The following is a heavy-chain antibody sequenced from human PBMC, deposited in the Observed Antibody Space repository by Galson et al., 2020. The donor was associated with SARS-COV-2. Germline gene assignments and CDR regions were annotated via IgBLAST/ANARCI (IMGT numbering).Heavy chain of an antibody. CDR1: GFTFSSYA. Sequence: GGSLRLSCAASGFTFSSYAMHWVRQAPGKGLEWVAVISYDGSNKYYADSVKGRFTISRDNSKNTLYLQMNSLRAEDTAVYYCARDRHDSSGYLDYWGQGTLVTVSS. J-gene: IGHJ4*02. CDR3: ARDRHDSSGYLDY. D-gene: IGHD3-22*01. CDR2: ISYDGSNK. V-gene: IGHV3-30-3*01.